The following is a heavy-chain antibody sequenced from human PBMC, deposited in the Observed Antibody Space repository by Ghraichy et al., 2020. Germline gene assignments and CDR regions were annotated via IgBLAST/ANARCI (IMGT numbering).Heavy chain of an antibody. CDR3: ARGSVVRGLMN. D-gene: IGHD3-10*01. Sequence: SETLSLTCAVYGGSLTGYYWSWLRQPPGKGLEWIGEINHSGGTNYNPSLKSRVTISIDTSKNHFSLKLSSVTAAETAVYYCARGSVVRGLMNRGQGTLVTVSS. J-gene: IGHJ4*02. V-gene: IGHV4-34*01. CDR2: INHSGGT. CDR1: GGSLTGYY.